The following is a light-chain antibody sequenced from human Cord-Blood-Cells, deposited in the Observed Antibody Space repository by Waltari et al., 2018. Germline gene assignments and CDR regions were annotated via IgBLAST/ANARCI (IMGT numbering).Light chain of an antibody. V-gene: IGLV1-36*01. Sequence: QHLLTQSPSVSEAPTQRVTLSCSGSSTNIANTAVNSYQQLQGKAPRLLIYYDDVLPSGVSDRFSGSKSGASASLVISGLQSEDEADYYCAAWDDSLNGPVFGGGTKLTVL. CDR1: STNIANTA. J-gene: IGLJ3*02. CDR2: YDD. CDR3: AAWDDSLNGPV.